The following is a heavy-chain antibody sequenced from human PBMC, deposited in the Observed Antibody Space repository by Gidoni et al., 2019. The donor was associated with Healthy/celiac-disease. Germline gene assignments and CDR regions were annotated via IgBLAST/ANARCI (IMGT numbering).Heavy chain of an antibody. CDR3: AKDMDDCTNGVCYTFEVVY. V-gene: IGHV3-30*18. J-gene: IGHJ4*02. CDR2: ISYDGSNK. D-gene: IGHD2-8*01. Sequence: APGKGLEWVAVISYDGSNKYYADSVKGRFTISRDNSKNTLYLQMNSLRAEDTAVYYCAKDMDDCTNGVCYTFEVVYWGQGTLVTVSS.